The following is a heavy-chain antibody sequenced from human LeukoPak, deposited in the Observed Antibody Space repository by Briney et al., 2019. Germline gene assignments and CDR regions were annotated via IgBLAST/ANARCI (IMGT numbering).Heavy chain of an antibody. V-gene: IGHV3-23*01. J-gene: IGHJ5*02. D-gene: IGHD3-10*01. CDR2: ISGSGGST. Sequence: GGSLRLSCAASGFTFSSYAMSWVRQAPGKGLEWVSAISGSGGSTYYADSVKGRYTISRDNSKNTLYLQMNSLRAEDTAVYYCAKDSFLRGTPWSWGQGTLVTVSS. CDR3: AKDSFLRGTPWS. CDR1: GFTFSSYA.